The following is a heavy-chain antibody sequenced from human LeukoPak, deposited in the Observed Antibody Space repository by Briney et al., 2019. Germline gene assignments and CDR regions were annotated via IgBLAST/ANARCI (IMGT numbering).Heavy chain of an antibody. Sequence: SVKVSCKASGGTFSSYAISWVRQAPGQGLEWMGRIIPILGIANYAQKFQGRVTITADKSTSTAYMELSSLRSEDTAVYYCARQQLVPVNWFDPWGQGTRVTVSS. V-gene: IGHV1-69*04. CDR2: IIPILGIA. D-gene: IGHD6-13*01. CDR3: ARQQLVPVNWFDP. J-gene: IGHJ5*02. CDR1: GGTFSSYA.